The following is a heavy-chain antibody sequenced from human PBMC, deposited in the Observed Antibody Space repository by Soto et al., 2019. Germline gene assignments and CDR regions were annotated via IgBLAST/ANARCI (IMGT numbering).Heavy chain of an antibody. V-gene: IGHV3-48*03. CDR2: ISSSGSTI. D-gene: IGHD3-3*01. J-gene: IGHJ6*02. CDR3: ARELYDFWSGYPKGGYYGMDV. Sequence: PGGSLRLSCAASGFTFSSYEMNWVRKAPEKGLEWVSYISSSGSTIYYADSVKGRFTISRDSAKNSLYLQMNSLRAEDTAVYYCARELYDFWSGYPKGGYYGMDVWGQGTTVTVSS. CDR1: GFTFSSYE.